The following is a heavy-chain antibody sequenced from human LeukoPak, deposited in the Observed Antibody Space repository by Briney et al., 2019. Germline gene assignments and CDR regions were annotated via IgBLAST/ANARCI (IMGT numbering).Heavy chain of an antibody. D-gene: IGHD3-22*01. J-gene: IGHJ3*02. V-gene: IGHV4-59*01. Sequence: PSETLSLTCTVSGGSISSYYWSWIRQPPGKGLEWIGYIYYSGSTNYNPSLKSRVTISVDTSKNQFSLKLSSVTAADTAVYYCARVGSGYFLDAFDIWGQGTMVTVSS. CDR2: IYYSGST. CDR1: GGSISSYY. CDR3: ARVGSGYFLDAFDI.